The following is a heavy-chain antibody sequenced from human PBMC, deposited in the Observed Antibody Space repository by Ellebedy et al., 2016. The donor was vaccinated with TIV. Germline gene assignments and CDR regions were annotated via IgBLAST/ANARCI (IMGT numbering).Heavy chain of an antibody. CDR3: ATREWQDPMDV. D-gene: IGHD3-3*01. V-gene: IGHV1-3*04. CDR2: IKTGNAKT. J-gene: IGHJ6*02. Sequence: ASVKVSXXASGHTFTTYGIHWVRQAPGQRLEWLGWIKTGNAKTRYSQRLQGRLIISTDTSASAAYMELSNLVSEDTAVYYCATREWQDPMDVWGQGTTVTVSS. CDR1: GHTFTTYG.